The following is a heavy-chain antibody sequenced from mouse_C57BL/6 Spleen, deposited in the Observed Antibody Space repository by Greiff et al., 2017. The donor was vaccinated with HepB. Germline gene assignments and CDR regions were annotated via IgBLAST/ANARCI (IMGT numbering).Heavy chain of an antibody. Sequence: VQLQQPGAELVKPGASVKLSCKASGYTFTSYWMHWVKQRPGQGLEWIGMIHPNSGSTNYNEKFKSKATLTVDKSSSTAYMQLSSLTSEDSAVYYCARGSLYYYGSSYAYFDYWGQGTTLTVSS. CDR2: IHPNSGST. D-gene: IGHD1-1*01. CDR3: ARGSLYYYGSSYAYFDY. J-gene: IGHJ2*01. V-gene: IGHV1-64*01. CDR1: GYTFTSYW.